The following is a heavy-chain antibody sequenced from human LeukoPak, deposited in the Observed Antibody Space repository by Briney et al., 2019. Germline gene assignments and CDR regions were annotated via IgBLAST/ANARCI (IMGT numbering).Heavy chain of an antibody. CDR2: NNHSGRT. J-gene: IGHJ4*02. CDR3: ARGTSKVTIFGVVIPNPFDY. CDR1: GGSFSGFY. V-gene: IGHV4-34*01. Sequence: SETPSLICGGYGGSFSGFYWSWSRQPPREGLGWIGENNHSGRTNYNPSLKSRVTISVDTSKNQYSLKLSSVTAAAAAVYYCARGTSKVTIFGVVIPNPFDYWGQGTLVTVSS. D-gene: IGHD3-3*01.